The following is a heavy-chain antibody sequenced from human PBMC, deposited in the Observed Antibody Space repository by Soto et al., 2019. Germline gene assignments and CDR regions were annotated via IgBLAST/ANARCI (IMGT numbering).Heavy chain of an antibody. CDR1: GGSISSGGYY. Sequence: QVQLQESGPGLVKPSQTLSLTCTVSGGSISSGGYYWSWIRQHPRKGLEWIGYIYYSGSTYYNPSLKSRVTISVDTSKNQFSLKLSSVTAADTAVYYCARVSPGYYYYGMDVWGQGTTVTVSS. D-gene: IGHD2-8*02. CDR3: ARVSPGYYYYGMDV. J-gene: IGHJ6*02. CDR2: IYYSGST. V-gene: IGHV4-31*03.